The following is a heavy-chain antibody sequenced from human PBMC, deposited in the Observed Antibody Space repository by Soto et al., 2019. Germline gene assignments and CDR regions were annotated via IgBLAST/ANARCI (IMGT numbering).Heavy chain of an antibody. J-gene: IGHJ2*01. CDR1: GFTVTNKY. V-gene: IGHV3-53*01. CDR2: IYSGGST. D-gene: IGHD4-17*01. Sequence: EVQLVESGGGLIQPGGSLRLSCAASGFTVTNKYMTWVRQAPGRGLEWVSVIYSGGSTSYADSVKGGFNISRDNSKNILYLEMNGLRAEDTAVYYCARVDYGYYGWYFDLWGRGTLVTVSS. CDR3: ARVDYGYYGWYFDL.